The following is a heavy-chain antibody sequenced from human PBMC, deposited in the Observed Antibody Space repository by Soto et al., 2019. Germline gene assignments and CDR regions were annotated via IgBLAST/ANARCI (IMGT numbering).Heavy chain of an antibody. Sequence: QVQLVQSGAEVKKPGSSVKVSCKASGGTFSSYAISWVRQAPGQGLEWMGGIIPIFGTANYAQKFQGRVTITADESTSTANMELRSLRSEDTAVYYCAGSKRGIQLWLYGMDVWGQGTTVTVSS. CDR2: IIPIFGTA. CDR3: AGSKRGIQLWLYGMDV. CDR1: GGTFSSYA. V-gene: IGHV1-69*12. D-gene: IGHD5-18*01. J-gene: IGHJ6*02.